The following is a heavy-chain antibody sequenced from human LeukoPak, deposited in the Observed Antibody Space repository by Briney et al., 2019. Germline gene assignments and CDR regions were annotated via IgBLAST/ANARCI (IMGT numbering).Heavy chain of an antibody. CDR2: IYYSGST. J-gene: IGHJ2*01. V-gene: IGHV4-39*07. CDR3: ARAGRGYGSGSYTLRSYWYLDL. CDR1: GGSISSSSYY. Sequence: PSETLSLTCTVSGGSISSSSYYWGWIRQPPGKGLEWIGSIYYSGSTYYNPSLKSRVTISVDTSKNQFSLKLSSVTAADTAVYYCARAGRGYGSGSYTLRSYWYLDLWGRGTLVTVSS. D-gene: IGHD3-10*01.